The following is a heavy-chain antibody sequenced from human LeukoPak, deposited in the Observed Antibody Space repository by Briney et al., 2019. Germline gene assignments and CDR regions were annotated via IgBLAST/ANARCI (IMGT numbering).Heavy chain of an antibody. D-gene: IGHD3-3*01. CDR3: ARGWVYDFWSGFAFDY. CDR2: IIPIFGTA. Sequence: SVKVSCKASGGTFSGYAISWVRQAPGQGLEWMGGIIPIFGTANYAQKFQGRVTITADESTSTAYMELSSLRSEDTAVYYCARGWVYDFWSGFAFDYWGQGTLVTVSS. V-gene: IGHV1-69*01. CDR1: GGTFSGYA. J-gene: IGHJ4*02.